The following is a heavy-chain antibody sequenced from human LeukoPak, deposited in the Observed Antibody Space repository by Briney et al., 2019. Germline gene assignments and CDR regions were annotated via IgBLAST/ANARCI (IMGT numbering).Heavy chain of an antibody. D-gene: IGHD1-26*01. Sequence: ASVKVSCKASGYTFTNSYIHWVRQAPGQGFQWMGLINPGGGNTNYAQNFQGRVTMTRDMSTSTDYMELSSLRSEDTAIYYCARDNSVGDNAWWFDPWGQGTLVTVSS. CDR1: GYTFTNSY. CDR2: INPGGGNT. CDR3: ARDNSVGDNAWWFDP. V-gene: IGHV1-46*01. J-gene: IGHJ5*02.